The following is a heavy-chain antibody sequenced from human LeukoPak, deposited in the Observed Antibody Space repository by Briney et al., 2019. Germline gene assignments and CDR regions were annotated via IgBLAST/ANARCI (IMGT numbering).Heavy chain of an antibody. CDR3: ARGVTMIDYYFDY. Sequence: GASVKVSCKASGGTFSSYAISWVRQAPGQGLEWMGGIIPIFGTANYAQKFQGRVTITADESTSTAYMELSSLRSEDAAVYYCARGVTMIDYYFDYWGQGTLVTVSS. V-gene: IGHV1-69*13. CDR2: IIPIFGTA. D-gene: IGHD3-22*01. J-gene: IGHJ4*02. CDR1: GGTFSSYA.